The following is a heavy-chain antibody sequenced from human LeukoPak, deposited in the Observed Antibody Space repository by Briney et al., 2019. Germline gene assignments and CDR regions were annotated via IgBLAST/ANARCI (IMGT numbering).Heavy chain of an antibody. J-gene: IGHJ5*02. CDR1: GYTFTSYD. D-gene: IGHD2-15*01. V-gene: IGHV1-8*02. CDR3: ARAQLGYCSGGSCYDWFDP. Sequence: ASVKVSCKASGYTFTSYDINWVRQATGQGLEWMGWMNPNSGNTGYAQKFQGRVTMTRNTSISTAYMELSSLRSEDTAVYYCARAQLGYCSGGSCYDWFDPWGQGTLVTVSS. CDR2: MNPNSGNT.